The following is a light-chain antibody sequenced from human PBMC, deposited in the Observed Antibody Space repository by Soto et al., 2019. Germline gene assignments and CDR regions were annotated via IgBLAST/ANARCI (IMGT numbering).Light chain of an antibody. Sequence: EIVLTQSPATLSLSPGERATLSCRASQSVSSYLAWYQQKPGQAPRLLIYDASNRATGIPARFSGSGSGTDSTLTISSLEPEDFAVYYCQQRSNWVYTFGQGTKLEIK. CDR1: QSVSSY. V-gene: IGKV3-11*01. J-gene: IGKJ2*01. CDR2: DAS. CDR3: QQRSNWVYT.